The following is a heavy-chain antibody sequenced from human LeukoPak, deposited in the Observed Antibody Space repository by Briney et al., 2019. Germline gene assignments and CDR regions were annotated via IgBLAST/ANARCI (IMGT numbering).Heavy chain of an antibody. CDR2: ISAYNGDT. J-gene: IGHJ3*02. V-gene: IGHV1-18*01. Sequence: VASVKVSCKASGYTFINYGISWVRQAPGQGLEWMGWISAYNGDTNYAQKVQGRVTLTSDTSISTAYMELGRLRSDDTAIYYCAHPGGDGGAFDIWGQGTMVTVSS. CDR1: GYTFINYG. CDR3: AHPGGDGGAFDI. D-gene: IGHD4-23*01.